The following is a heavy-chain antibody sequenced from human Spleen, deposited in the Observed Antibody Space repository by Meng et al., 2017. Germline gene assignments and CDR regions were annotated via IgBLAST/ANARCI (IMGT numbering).Heavy chain of an antibody. D-gene: IGHD3-9*01. J-gene: IGHJ4*02. CDR1: GFTFSSYW. Sequence: GESLKISCAASGFTFSSYWMSWVRQAPGKGLEWVANIKQDGTEKFYVDSVKGRFTISRDNAKNSLYLQMNSLRAEDTAVYYCARGTYDILTGYYWFYFDYWARGTVATVSS. CDR2: IKQDGTEK. CDR3: ARGTYDILTGYYWFYFDY. V-gene: IGHV3-7*01.